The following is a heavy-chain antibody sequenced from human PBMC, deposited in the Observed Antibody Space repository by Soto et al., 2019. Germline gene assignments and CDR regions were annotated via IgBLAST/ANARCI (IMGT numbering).Heavy chain of an antibody. CDR2: IYYSGST. V-gene: IGHV4-59*01. CDR3: ARGGDYYDSSGYTYGMDV. CDR1: GGSISSYY. Sequence: SETLSLTCTVSGGSISSYYWSWIRQPPGKGLEWIGYIYYSGSTYYNPSLKSRVTISVDTSISTAYMELSRLRSDDTAVYYCARGGDYYDSSGYTYGMDVWGQGTTVTVSS. J-gene: IGHJ6*02. D-gene: IGHD3-22*01.